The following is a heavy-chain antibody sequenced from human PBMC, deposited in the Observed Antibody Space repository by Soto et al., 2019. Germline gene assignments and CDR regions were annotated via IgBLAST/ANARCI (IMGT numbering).Heavy chain of an antibody. CDR3: ARDGYSSSWYNFDY. Sequence: SETLSFTCAVSSGSISSSNWWSWVRQPPGKGLEWIGEIYHSGSTNYNPSIKSRVTISVDKSKNQFSLKLSSVTAADTAVYYCARDGYSSSWYNFDYWGQGTLVTVSS. CDR2: IYHSGST. V-gene: IGHV4-4*02. J-gene: IGHJ4*02. CDR1: SGSISSSNW. D-gene: IGHD6-13*01.